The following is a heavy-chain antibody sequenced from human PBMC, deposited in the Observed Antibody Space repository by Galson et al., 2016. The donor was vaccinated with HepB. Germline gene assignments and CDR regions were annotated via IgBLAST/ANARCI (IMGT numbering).Heavy chain of an antibody. CDR2: INHSGAST. CDR3: AKRLRSSGSGGSNDAFDV. Sequence: SLRLSCAASGFTFSNYDMSWVRQAPGKGLEWVSGINHSGASTYYADSVKGRFTMSRDNSKNTLYLQMNSLRAEDTALYYCAKRLRSSGSGGSNDAFDVWGQGTMVTVSS. CDR1: GFTFSNYD. J-gene: IGHJ3*01. V-gene: IGHV3-23*01. D-gene: IGHD6-19*01.